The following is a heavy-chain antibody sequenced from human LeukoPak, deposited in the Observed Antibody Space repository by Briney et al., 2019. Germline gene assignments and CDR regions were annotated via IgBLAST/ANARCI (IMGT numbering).Heavy chain of an antibody. Sequence: GGTQRLFCEASGFTFISYDMHWVRQAPGKGRECVAFIAYDGSNKYYADALKGRFNISREHDKSSVYLEMNSLRAEDTALYYCAKQYSGSYYAPLYFDYWGQGTLVTVSS. J-gene: IGHJ4*02. CDR3: AKQYSGSYYAPLYFDY. CDR2: IAYDGSNK. D-gene: IGHD1-26*01. V-gene: IGHV3-30*02. CDR1: GFTFISYD.